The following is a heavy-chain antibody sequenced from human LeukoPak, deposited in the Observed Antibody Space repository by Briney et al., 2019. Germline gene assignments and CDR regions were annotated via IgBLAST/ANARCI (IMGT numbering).Heavy chain of an antibody. D-gene: IGHD1-26*01. J-gene: IGHJ3*02. Sequence: ASVKVSCKASGYTFTGYYMHWVRQAPGQGLEWMGIINPSGGSTSYAQKFQGRVTMTRDTSTSTVYMELSSLRSEDTAVYYCARDSSPHSGSYGGGAFDIWGQGTMVTVSS. CDR2: INPSGGST. CDR1: GYTFTGYY. V-gene: IGHV1-46*01. CDR3: ARDSSPHSGSYGGGAFDI.